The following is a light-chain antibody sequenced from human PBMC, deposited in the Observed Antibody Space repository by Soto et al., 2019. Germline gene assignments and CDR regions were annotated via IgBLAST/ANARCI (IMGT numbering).Light chain of an antibody. CDR1: QSLLHSNGYNY. Sequence: DLVMTQSPLSLPVTPGEPASISCRSSQSLLHSNGYNYLDWYLQKPGQSPQLLIYLGSSRASGVPDRFSGSGSGTDFTLKISRVEAEDVGVYYCMQALQTPWTFGQGTKLEIK. CDR2: LGS. V-gene: IGKV2-28*01. J-gene: IGKJ2*02. CDR3: MQALQTPWT.